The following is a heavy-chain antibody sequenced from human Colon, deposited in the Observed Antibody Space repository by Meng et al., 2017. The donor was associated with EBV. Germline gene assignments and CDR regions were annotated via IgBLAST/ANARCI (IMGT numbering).Heavy chain of an antibody. V-gene: IGHV4-4*02. CDR1: GGSISTSDW. CDR3: ARVRVIPAAVGFDY. Sequence: QGPLQESGPGLVEPSGTLSLTCAVSGGSISTSDWWSWVRQPPGKGLEWIGEIYRGGGTNYNPSFKSRVTISVDTSNNHFSLKLSYVTAADTAVYYCARVRVIPAAVGFDYWGQGTLVTVSS. J-gene: IGHJ4*02. CDR2: IYRGGGT. D-gene: IGHD2-2*01.